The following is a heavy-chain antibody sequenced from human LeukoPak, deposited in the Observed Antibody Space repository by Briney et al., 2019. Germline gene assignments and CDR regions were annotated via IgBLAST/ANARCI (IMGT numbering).Heavy chain of an antibody. CDR1: GGSISSYY. D-gene: IGHD3-3*01. Sequence: PSETLSLTCTVSGGSISSYYWSWIRQPPGKGLEWIGYIYYSGSTNYNPSLKSRVTISVDTSKNQFSLKLSSVIAAHTAVYYCARYIRGGRGVITPFDIWGQGTMVTVSS. V-gene: IGHV4-59*01. CDR2: IYYSGST. J-gene: IGHJ3*02. CDR3: ARYIRGGRGVITPFDI.